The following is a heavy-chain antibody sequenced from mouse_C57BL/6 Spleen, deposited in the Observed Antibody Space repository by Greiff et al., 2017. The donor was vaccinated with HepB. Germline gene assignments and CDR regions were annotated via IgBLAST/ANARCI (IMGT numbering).Heavy chain of an antibody. CDR3: ASLLYYSNLFDY. D-gene: IGHD2-5*01. Sequence: EVKLVESGPGLVKPSQSLSLTCSVTGYSITSGYYRNWIRQFPGNKLEWLGYISYDGSNNYHPSLKNRISITRDTSKNQFFLKLNSVTTEDTATYYCASLLYYSNLFDYWGQGTTLTVSS. CDR2: ISYDGSN. V-gene: IGHV3-6*01. CDR1: GYSITSGYY. J-gene: IGHJ2*01.